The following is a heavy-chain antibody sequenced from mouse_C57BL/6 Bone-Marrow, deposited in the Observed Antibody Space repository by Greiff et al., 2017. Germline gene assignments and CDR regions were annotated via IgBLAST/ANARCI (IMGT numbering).Heavy chain of an antibody. J-gene: IGHJ4*01. Sequence: VQLQQSGPELVKPGASVKMSCKASGYTFTDYNMHWVKQSPGKSLEWIGHINPNNGGTSYNQKFKGKATLTVNKSSSTAYMELRSLTSEDSAVYYCANDLLWLRRYYYGRDYWGQGTSVTVSA. CDR1: GYTFTDYN. CDR3: ANDLLWLRRYYYGRDY. D-gene: IGHD2-2*01. CDR2: INPNNGGT. V-gene: IGHV1-22*01.